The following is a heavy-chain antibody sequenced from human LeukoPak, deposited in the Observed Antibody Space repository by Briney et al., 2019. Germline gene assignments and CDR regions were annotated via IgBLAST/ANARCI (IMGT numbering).Heavy chain of an antibody. CDR1: GFTFSSYA. CDR2: ISSDGGST. D-gene: IGHD5-18*01. CDR3: VKPIMQDTAMIKDY. V-gene: IGHV3-64D*09. J-gene: IGHJ4*02. Sequence: GGSLRLSCSASGFTFSSYAMRWVRQAPGKGLEYVSAISSDGGSTYYTDSVKGRFSISRDNSKNTLYLQMSSLRAEDTAVYYYVKPIMQDTAMIKDYWGQGTLVTVSS.